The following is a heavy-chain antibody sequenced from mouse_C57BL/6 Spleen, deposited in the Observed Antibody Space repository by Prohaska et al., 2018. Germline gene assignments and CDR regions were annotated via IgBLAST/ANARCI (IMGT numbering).Heavy chain of an antibody. CDR3: ASEIYYDYHYFDY. V-gene: IGHV1-76*01. CDR1: GYTFTDYY. Sequence: CQTSGYTFTDYYINWVKQRPGQGLEWIARIYTGSGNTYYNEKFKGKATLTAEKSSSTAYMQLSSLTSEDSAVYFCASEIYYDYHYFDYWGQGTTLTVSS. J-gene: IGHJ2*01. CDR2: IYTGSGNT. D-gene: IGHD2-4*01.